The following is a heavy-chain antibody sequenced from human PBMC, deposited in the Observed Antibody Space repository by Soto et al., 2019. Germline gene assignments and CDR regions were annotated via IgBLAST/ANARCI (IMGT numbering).Heavy chain of an antibody. CDR1: GFTFSDYV. J-gene: IGHJ6*02. V-gene: IGHV3-23*01. Sequence: EVQLLESGGDLVQPGGSLRFSCVASGFTFSDYVMSWVRQVPGKGLEWVSSISDGGERTDYRDSVRGRFTISRDNARFTLRLQMNRLRVDDTAIYFCARDRSTDFGLDVWGQGTTVTVSS. CDR2: ISDGGERT. CDR3: ARDRSTDFGLDV. D-gene: IGHD3-3*01.